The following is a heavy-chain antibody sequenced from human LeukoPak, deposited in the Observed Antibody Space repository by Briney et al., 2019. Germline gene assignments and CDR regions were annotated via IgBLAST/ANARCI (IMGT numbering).Heavy chain of an antibody. D-gene: IGHD6-19*01. CDR2: IYYSGST. Sequence: KPSQTLSRTCTVSGGSISSGGYYWSWIRQHPGKGLEWIGYIYYSGSTYYNPSLKSRVTISVDTSKNQFSLKLSSVTAADTAVYYCARREISGPLDYWGQGTLVTVSS. V-gene: IGHV4-31*03. J-gene: IGHJ4*02. CDR1: GGSISSGGYY. CDR3: ARREISGPLDY.